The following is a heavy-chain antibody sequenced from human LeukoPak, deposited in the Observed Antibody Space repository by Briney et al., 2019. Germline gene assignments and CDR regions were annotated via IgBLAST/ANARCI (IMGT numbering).Heavy chain of an antibody. CDR2: INHSGST. CDR1: GGSLSGYY. D-gene: IGHD3-3*01. Sequence: SETLSLTCAVYGGSLSGYYWSWIRQPPGKGLEWIGEINHSGSTNYNPSLKSRVTISVDTSKNQFSLKLSSVTAAGTAVYYCARGRIRFTIFGVARDAFDIWGQGTMVTVSS. J-gene: IGHJ3*02. CDR3: ARGRIRFTIFGVARDAFDI. V-gene: IGHV4-34*01.